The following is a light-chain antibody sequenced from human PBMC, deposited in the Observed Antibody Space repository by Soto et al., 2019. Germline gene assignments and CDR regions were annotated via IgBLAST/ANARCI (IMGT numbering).Light chain of an antibody. CDR3: QQYNNWPRT. Sequence: EIVMTQSPATLSVSPGERATLSCRASQSVSSKLAWYQQKPGQAPRLLIYGASTRATGIPARFSGSGSGTEFTLTISSLQSEYFAVYYCQQYNNWPRTFGQGTKVDIK. J-gene: IGKJ1*01. V-gene: IGKV3-15*01. CDR1: QSVSSK. CDR2: GAS.